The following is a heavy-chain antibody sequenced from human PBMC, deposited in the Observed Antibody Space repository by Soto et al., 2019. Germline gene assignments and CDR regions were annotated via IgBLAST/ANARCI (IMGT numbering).Heavy chain of an antibody. Sequence: XETLSLTCTVSGGSISSYYWSWIRQPPGKGLEWIGYIYYSGSTNYNPSLKSRVTISVDTSKNQFSLKLSSVTAADTAVYYCARGLGGYDDYFDYWGQGNMVTVSS. V-gene: IGHV4-59*01. CDR3: ARGLGGYDDYFDY. CDR1: GGSISSYY. D-gene: IGHD5-12*01. J-gene: IGHJ4*02. CDR2: IYYSGST.